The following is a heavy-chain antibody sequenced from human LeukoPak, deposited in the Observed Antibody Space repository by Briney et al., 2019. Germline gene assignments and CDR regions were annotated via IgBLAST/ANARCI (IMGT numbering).Heavy chain of an antibody. J-gene: IGHJ4*02. CDR1: GGSITRYY. V-gene: IGHV4-59*01. Sequence: SETLSLTCTVSGGSITRYYWNWIRQPPGKGLEWIGYIYYSGSANYNPSLKSRVTISVDTSRNQFSLRLTSVTAADTAVYYCARGDSSGWYYFDYWGQGSLVTVSS. D-gene: IGHD6-19*01. CDR2: IYYSGSA. CDR3: ARGDSSGWYYFDY.